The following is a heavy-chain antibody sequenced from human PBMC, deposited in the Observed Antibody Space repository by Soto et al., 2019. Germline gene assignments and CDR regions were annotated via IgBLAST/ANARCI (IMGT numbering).Heavy chain of an antibody. J-gene: IGHJ4*02. V-gene: IGHV4-34*01. Sequence: QVQLQQWGAGLLKPSETLSLTCGVYGGSFSGSYWSWIRQPPGKGLEWIGEINESGSTNYNPSLKSRVTISVETSTNQCSLNMRSVTAADTAVYYCASGLGTENYWAQGTLVTVAS. CDR3: ASGLGTENY. CDR2: INESGST. CDR1: GGSFSGSY. D-gene: IGHD1-1*01.